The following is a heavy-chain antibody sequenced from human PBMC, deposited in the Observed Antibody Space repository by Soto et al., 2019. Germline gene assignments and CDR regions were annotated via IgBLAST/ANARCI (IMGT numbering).Heavy chain of an antibody. CDR3: ARPVEYTPQYNWFDP. CDR2: IYYSGST. V-gene: IGHV4-39*01. CDR1: GGSISSSSYY. D-gene: IGHD1-1*01. Sequence: SETLSLTCTVSGGSISSSSYYWGWIRQPPGKGLEWIGSIYYSGSTYYNPSLKSRVTISVDTSKNQFSLKLSSVTAADTAVYYCARPVEYTPQYNWFDPWGQGTLVTVSS. J-gene: IGHJ5*02.